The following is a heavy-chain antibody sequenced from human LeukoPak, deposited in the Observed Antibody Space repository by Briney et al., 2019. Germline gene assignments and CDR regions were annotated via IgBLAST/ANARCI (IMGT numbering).Heavy chain of an antibody. J-gene: IGHJ5*02. CDR2: ISYDGSNK. CDR3: IRDFRSADL. Sequence: PGGSLRLSCAASGFTLSSYAMHWVRQAPGKGLEWVSVISYDGSNKYYADSVKGRFTISRDNAKNTVYLEMNSLSVEDTATYYCIRDFRSADLWGQGTLVTVTS. V-gene: IGHV3-30-3*01. CDR1: GFTLSSYA.